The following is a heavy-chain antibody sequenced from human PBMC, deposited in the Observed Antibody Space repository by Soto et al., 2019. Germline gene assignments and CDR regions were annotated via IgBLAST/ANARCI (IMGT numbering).Heavy chain of an antibody. CDR3: ARDRGYCSSTSCSPEYYYYYMDV. D-gene: IGHD2-2*01. J-gene: IGHJ6*03. V-gene: IGHV4-59*01. CDR2: IYYSGST. CDR1: GGSISSYY. Sequence: QVQLQESGPGLVKPSETLSLTCTVSGGSISSYYWSWIRQPPGKGLEWIGYIYYSGSTNYNPSLKSRVTISVDTSKNHFSLKLSSVTAADTAVYYCARDRGYCSSTSCSPEYYYYYMDVWGKGTTVTVSS.